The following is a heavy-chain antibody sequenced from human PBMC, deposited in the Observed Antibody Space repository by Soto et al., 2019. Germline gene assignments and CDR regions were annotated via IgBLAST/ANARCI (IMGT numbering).Heavy chain of an antibody. V-gene: IGHV3-48*02. CDR3: ARSVEGHFDY. Sequence: EVQLVESGGGLVQPGGSLRLTCAASGFPFSIYSMNWVRQAPGKGLEWSSYITSDTNTIKYADSVKVRFTISRDNAKNLVYLQMNSLRDEDTAVYFCARSVEGHFDYWGQGTVVTVSS. CDR2: ITSDTNTI. CDR1: GFPFSIYS. J-gene: IGHJ4*02. D-gene: IGHD6-19*01.